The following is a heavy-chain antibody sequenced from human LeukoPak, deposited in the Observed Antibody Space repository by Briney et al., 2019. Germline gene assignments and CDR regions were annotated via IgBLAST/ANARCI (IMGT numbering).Heavy chain of an antibody. CDR1: GGSISSYY. D-gene: IGHD7-27*01. V-gene: IGHV4-4*07. J-gene: IGHJ2*01. CDR3: ARDRITGDPAWRYFDL. CDR2: IYTSGST. Sequence: SETLSLTCTVSGGSISSYYWSWIRQPAGKGLEWIWRIYTSGSTNYNPSLKSRVTMSVDTSKNQFSLKLSSVTAADTAVYYCARDRITGDPAWRYFDLWGRGTLVTVSS.